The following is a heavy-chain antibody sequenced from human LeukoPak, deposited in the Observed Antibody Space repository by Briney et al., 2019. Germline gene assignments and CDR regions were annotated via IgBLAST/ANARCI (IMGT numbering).Heavy chain of an antibody. CDR3: ATKGRGGITMILYGMDV. V-gene: IGHV1-24*01. CDR2: FDPEDGET. CDR1: GYTLTELS. Sequence: GASVKVSCKVSGYTLTELSMHWVRQAPGKGLEWMGGFDPEDGETIYAQKFQGRVTMTEDTSTDTAYMELSSLRSEDTAAYYCATKGRGGITMILYGMDVWGQGTTVTVSS. J-gene: IGHJ6*02. D-gene: IGHD3-22*01.